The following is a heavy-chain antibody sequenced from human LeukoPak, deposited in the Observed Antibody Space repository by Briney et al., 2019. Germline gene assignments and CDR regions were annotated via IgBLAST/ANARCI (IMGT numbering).Heavy chain of an antibody. Sequence: AGTLTLSCAASGFTFSSYGMSWVRQAQGKGMEWVSPISGAGITTYYADSVKRRPTIPRDNSKNARYLQMNSLRAEDTAVYDCAKGRGAWELLLLDYWGQGTLVTASS. V-gene: IGHV3-23*01. CDR3: AKGRGAWELLLLDY. D-gene: IGHD1-26*01. CDR1: GFTFSSYG. J-gene: IGHJ4*02. CDR2: ISGAGITT.